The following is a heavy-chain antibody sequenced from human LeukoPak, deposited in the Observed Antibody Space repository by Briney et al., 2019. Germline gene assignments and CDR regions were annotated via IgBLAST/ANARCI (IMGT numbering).Heavy chain of an antibody. J-gene: IGHJ4*02. CDR1: GGTIGSDGYY. CDR2: IYYSGRT. V-gene: IGHV4-31*03. D-gene: IGHD3-10*01. CDR3: ARGRYYGFSGDY. Sequence: SETLSLTCTVSGGTIGSDGYYWDWIRQHPGKGLEWIGYIYYSGRTSYNPSLKSRLTISVDTSKNQFSLRLSSVTAADTAVYYCARGRYYGFSGDYWGQGTLVTVSS.